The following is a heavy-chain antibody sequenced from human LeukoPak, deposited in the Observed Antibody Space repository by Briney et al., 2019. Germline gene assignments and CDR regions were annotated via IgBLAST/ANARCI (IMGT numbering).Heavy chain of an antibody. V-gene: IGHV3-30*02. J-gene: IGHJ4*02. D-gene: IGHD3-22*01. CDR2: IRYDGSNK. Sequence: GGSLRLSCAASGFTFSSYAMHWVRQAPGKGLEWVAFIRYDGSNKYYADSVKGRFTISRDNSKNTLYLQMNSLRAEDTAVYYCAKDLYYYDSSGLDSFDYWGQGTLVTVSS. CDR3: AKDLYYYDSSGLDSFDY. CDR1: GFTFSSYA.